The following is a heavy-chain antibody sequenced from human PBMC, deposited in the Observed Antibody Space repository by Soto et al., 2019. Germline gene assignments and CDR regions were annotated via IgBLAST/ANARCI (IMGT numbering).Heavy chain of an antibody. D-gene: IGHD3-10*01. V-gene: IGHV1-69*13. Sequence: ASVKVSCKASGGTFSSYAISWVRQAPGQGLEWMGGIIPIFGTANYAQKFQGRVTITADESTSTAYTELSSLRSEDTAVYYCARDYGSGSYYDNWFDPWGQGTLVTVSS. J-gene: IGHJ5*02. CDR2: IIPIFGTA. CDR1: GGTFSSYA. CDR3: ARDYGSGSYYDNWFDP.